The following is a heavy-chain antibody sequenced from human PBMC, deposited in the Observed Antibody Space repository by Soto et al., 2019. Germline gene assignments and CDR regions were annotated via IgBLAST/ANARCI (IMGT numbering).Heavy chain of an antibody. CDR1: GYTFRNYI. V-gene: IGHV1-18*01. D-gene: IGHD2-21*02. J-gene: IGHJ6*02. CDR3: ARYCAGNACYSRHYYAMDV. Sequence: QVQLVQSAGEVKNPGASAVVSCQASGYTFRNYIIAWLRQAPGQGLEWMGWINPYSGNTNYRRQFRGRVTLTTDTSTSAAYLELRNLGSDDAATYYCARYCAGNACYSRHYYAMDVWGQGTTVSVSS. CDR2: INPYSGNT.